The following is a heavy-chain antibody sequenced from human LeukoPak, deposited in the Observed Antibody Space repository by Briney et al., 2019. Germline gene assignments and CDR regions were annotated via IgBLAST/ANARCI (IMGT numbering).Heavy chain of an antibody. CDR1: GFTFSSYA. CDR2: ISYDGSNK. Sequence: GRSLRLSCAASGFTFSSYAMHWVRQAPGKGLEWAAVISYDGSNKYYADSVKGRFTISRDNSKNTLYLQMNSLRAEDTAVYYCAREVFAGPFDYWGQGTLVTVSS. D-gene: IGHD6-13*01. V-gene: IGHV3-30-3*01. CDR3: AREVFAGPFDY. J-gene: IGHJ4*02.